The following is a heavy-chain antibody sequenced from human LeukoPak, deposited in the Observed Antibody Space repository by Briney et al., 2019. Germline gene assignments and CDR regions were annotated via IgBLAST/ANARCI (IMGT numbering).Heavy chain of an antibody. V-gene: IGHV4-59*01. CDR2: IYHIGDT. D-gene: IGHD3-9*01. CDR3: ARESPLTTGAFDY. J-gene: IGHJ4*02. CDR1: GGSMSSFY. Sequence: SETLSLTCTVSGGSMSSFYWGWTRQPPGKGLEWIAYIYHIGDTNYNPSLKSRVTMSVDTSKKPFSLRLSSVTAADTAVYYCARESPLTTGAFDYWGQGTVVTVSS.